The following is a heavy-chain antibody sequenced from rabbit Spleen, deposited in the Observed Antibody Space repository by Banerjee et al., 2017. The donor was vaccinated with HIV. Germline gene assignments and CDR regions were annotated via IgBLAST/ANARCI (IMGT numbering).Heavy chain of an antibody. CDR2: INTVTGKS. Sequence: QSLEESGGDLVKPGASLTLTCTASGFSFSSSYYMCWVRQAPGKGLEWITCINTVTGKSVYASWAKGRFTMSRTSSTTVTLQMTSLTAADTATYFCARDSGTSFSTYGMDLWGQGTLVTVS. J-gene: IGHJ6*01. CDR1: GFSFSSSYY. V-gene: IGHV1S40*01. CDR3: ARDSGTSFSTYGMDL. D-gene: IGHD8-1*01.